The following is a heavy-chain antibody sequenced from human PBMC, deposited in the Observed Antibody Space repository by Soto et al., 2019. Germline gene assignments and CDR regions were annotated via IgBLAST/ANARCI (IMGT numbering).Heavy chain of an antibody. V-gene: IGHV3-48*03. CDR3: ARAQDSSGYYPPSIQVGYYGMDV. CDR1: GFTFSSYE. J-gene: IGHJ6*02. CDR2: ISSSGSTI. D-gene: IGHD3-22*01. Sequence: GGSLRLSCAASGFTFSSYEMNWVRQAPGKGLEWVSYISSSGSTIYYADSVKGRFTISRDNAKNSLYLQMNSLRAEDTAVYYCARAQDSSGYYPPSIQVGYYGMDVWGQGTTVTVSS.